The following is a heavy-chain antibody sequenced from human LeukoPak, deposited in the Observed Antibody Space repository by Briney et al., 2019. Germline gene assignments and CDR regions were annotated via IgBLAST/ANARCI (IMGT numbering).Heavy chain of an antibody. D-gene: IGHD6-19*01. CDR1: GFTFSSYW. V-gene: IGHV3-7*01. J-gene: IGHJ6*03. CDR2: IKQDGSDK. Sequence: GESLRLSCAASGFTFSSYWMSWVRQAPGKGLEWVANIKQDGSDKYYVDSVKGRFTISRDNAKNSLYLQMNSLRAEDTAVYYCARDTKEQWLETRRYYYYYYMDVWGKGTTVTVSS. CDR3: ARDTKEQWLETRRYYYYYYMDV.